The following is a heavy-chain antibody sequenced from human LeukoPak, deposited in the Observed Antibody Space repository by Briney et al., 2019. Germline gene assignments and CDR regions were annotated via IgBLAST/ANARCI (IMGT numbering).Heavy chain of an antibody. CDR3: AREWADKYGMDV. CDR2: IGTAGDT. CDR1: GFTFSSYD. Sequence: GESLRLSCAASGFTFSSYDMHWVRQATGKGLEWVSAIGTAGDTYYPGSVKGRFTISRENAKNSLYLQMNSLRAGDTAVYYCAREWADKYGMDVWGQGTTVTVSS. D-gene: IGHD1-26*01. J-gene: IGHJ6*02. V-gene: IGHV3-13*01.